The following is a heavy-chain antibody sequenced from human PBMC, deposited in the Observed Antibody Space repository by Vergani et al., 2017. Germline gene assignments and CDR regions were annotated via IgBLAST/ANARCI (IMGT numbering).Heavy chain of an antibody. D-gene: IGHD6-19*01. CDR3: ARKGQWLVRGAFDI. CDR2: INHRGST. CDR1: GGSFSGYY. Sequence: QVQLQQWGAGLLKPSETLSLTCAVYGGSFSGYYWSWIRQPPGKGLEWIGEINHRGSTNYNPSLKSRVTISVDTSKNQFSLKLSSVTAADTAVYYCARKGQWLVRGAFDIWGQGTMVTVSS. J-gene: IGHJ3*02. V-gene: IGHV4-34*01.